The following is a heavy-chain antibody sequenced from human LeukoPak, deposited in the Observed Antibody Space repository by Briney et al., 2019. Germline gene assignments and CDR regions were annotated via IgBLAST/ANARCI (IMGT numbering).Heavy chain of an antibody. J-gene: IGHJ4*02. CDR2: IYYSGST. CDR3: ASMTHDKYFDY. Sequence: SETLSLTCTVSGGSISSGDYYWSWIRQPPGKGLEWIGYIYYSGSTYYHPSLKSRVTISVDTSKNQFSLKLSSVTAADTAVYYCASMTHDKYFDYWGQGTLVTVSS. CDR1: GGSISSGDYY. V-gene: IGHV4-30-4*01. D-gene: IGHD3-9*01.